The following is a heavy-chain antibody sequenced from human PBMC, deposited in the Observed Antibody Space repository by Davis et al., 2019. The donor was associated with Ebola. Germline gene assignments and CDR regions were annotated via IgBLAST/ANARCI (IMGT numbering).Heavy chain of an antibody. CDR3: AKDAEDGSGNWFFDF. CDR1: GFTFSRHS. CDR2: ISSCGHDT. D-gene: IGHD5-24*01. Sequence: GESLKISCGASGFTFSRHSMNWVRQAPGKGLEWIAFISSCGHDTYYADSVRGRFTISRDNAKNLLYLQLNILRDEDTALYYCAKDAEDGSGNWFFDFRGRGALVTVSS. V-gene: IGHV3-48*02. J-gene: IGHJ2*01.